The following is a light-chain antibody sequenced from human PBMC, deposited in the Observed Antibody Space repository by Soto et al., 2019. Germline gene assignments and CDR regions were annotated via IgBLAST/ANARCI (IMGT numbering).Light chain of an antibody. J-gene: IGKJ4*01. CDR1: QSVSSSY. CDR2: GAS. CDR3: QQYDAWPLT. Sequence: EIVLTQSPGTLSLSPGERATLSCRASQSVSSSYLAWYQQKPGQAPRLLIYGASSRATGIPDRFSGSGSGTDFTLTISRLEPEDFALYYCQQYDAWPLTFGGGTKVEI. V-gene: IGKV3-20*01.